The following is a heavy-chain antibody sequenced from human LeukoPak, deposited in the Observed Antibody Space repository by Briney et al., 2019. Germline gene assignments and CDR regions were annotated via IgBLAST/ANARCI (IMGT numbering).Heavy chain of an antibody. D-gene: IGHD1-26*01. CDR1: GFTFDEHA. CDR3: TKDITPGGADV. Sequence: GGSLRLSCAASGFTFDEHAMHWVRQAPGKRLDWVAGIMWDGVTRGYADSVKGRFTISIDSAKNSLYLQMNSLRVEDTAFYYCTKDITPGGADVWGQGTTVIVSS. CDR2: IMWDGVTR. J-gene: IGHJ6*02. V-gene: IGHV3-9*01.